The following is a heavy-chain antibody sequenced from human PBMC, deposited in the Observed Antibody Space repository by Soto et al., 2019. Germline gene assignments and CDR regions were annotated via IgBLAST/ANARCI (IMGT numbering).Heavy chain of an antibody. J-gene: IGHJ4*02. D-gene: IGHD2-21*01. CDR3: ARLGWGNGDSDY. Sequence: SETLYLTCTVSGDSISKSNYFWGWIRQAPGKGLEWIASILYSGTTSYNSSLKSRVAISVDTSKNQFSLKLNSVTAADTAVYYCARLGWGNGDSDYWGQGTLVTV. CDR1: GDSISKSNYF. V-gene: IGHV4-39*01. CDR2: ILYSGTT.